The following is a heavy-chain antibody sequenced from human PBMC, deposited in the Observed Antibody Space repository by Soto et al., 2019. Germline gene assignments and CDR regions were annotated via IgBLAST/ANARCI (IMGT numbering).Heavy chain of an antibody. CDR1: GGSISSGGYY. CDR3: VGGVLTGPDFDS. D-gene: IGHD3-9*01. Sequence: QVQLQESGPALVKPSQTLSLTCTVSGGSISSGGYYWSWIRQYPGKGLEWIGYIYYSGTTNYSPSLKSRXXIXVXXAKNHFSLKLSSVTAADTAVYYCVGGVLTGPDFDSWGQGTLVTVSS. J-gene: IGHJ4*02. CDR2: IYYSGTT. V-gene: IGHV4-31*03.